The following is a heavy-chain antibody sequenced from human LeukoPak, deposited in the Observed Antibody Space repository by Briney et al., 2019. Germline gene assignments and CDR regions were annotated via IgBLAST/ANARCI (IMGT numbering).Heavy chain of an antibody. J-gene: IGHJ4*02. CDR3: ARRVDGTAYFDD. CDR1: GYIFTDYY. V-gene: IGHV1-2*02. CDR2: INPNSGGT. Sequence: GASVKVSCKASGYIFTDYYMHWVRQAPGQGLEWMGWINPNSGGTNYAQKFQGRVTMTRDTSISTAYMELSRLRSDDTAVSYCARRVDGTAYFDDWGQGTLVTVSS. D-gene: IGHD3-10*01.